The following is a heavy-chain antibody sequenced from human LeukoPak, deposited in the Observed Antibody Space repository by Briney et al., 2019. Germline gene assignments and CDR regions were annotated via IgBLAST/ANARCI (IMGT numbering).Heavy chain of an antibody. D-gene: IGHD3-9*01. Sequence: PGGSLRLSCAASGFTFSSYSMNWVRQAPGKGLEWVSSISSSSSYIYYADSVKGRFTISRDNAKNTLYLQMNSLRAEDTAVYYCARDPLDFDFDYWGQGTLVTVSS. V-gene: IGHV3-21*01. CDR2: ISSSSSYI. CDR1: GFTFSSYS. CDR3: ARDPLDFDFDY. J-gene: IGHJ4*02.